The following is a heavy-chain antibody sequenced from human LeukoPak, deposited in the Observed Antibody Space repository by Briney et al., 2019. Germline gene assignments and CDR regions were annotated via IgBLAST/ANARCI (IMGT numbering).Heavy chain of an antibody. J-gene: IGHJ3*02. Sequence: ASVKVSCKASGYTFTGYYMHWVRQAPGQGLEWMGWINPNSGDTNYAQKFQGRVTMTRDTSISTAYMELSRLRSDDTAVYYCAREEPLAYCGGDCSDAFDIWGQGTMVTVSS. D-gene: IGHD2-21*02. V-gene: IGHV1-2*02. CDR1: GYTFTGYY. CDR3: AREEPLAYCGGDCSDAFDI. CDR2: INPNSGDT.